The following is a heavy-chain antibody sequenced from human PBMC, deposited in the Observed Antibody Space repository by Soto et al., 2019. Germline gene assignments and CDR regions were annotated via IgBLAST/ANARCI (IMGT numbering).Heavy chain of an antibody. D-gene: IGHD1-7*01. V-gene: IGHV4-4*02. CDR2: IYRTGST. J-gene: IGHJ4*02. CDR3: ASRDPGTSVDY. CDR1: GGSFTSNNW. Sequence: SETLSLTSAVSGGSFTSNNWWTWVRLPPGQGLEWIGEIYRTGSTNYNPSLKSRVTISLDKSENQFSLKVTSLTAADTAVYYCASRDPGTSVDYWGQGTLVTVSS.